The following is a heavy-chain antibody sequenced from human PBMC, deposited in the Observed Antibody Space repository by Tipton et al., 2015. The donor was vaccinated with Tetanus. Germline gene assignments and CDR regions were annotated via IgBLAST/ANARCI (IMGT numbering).Heavy chain of an antibody. V-gene: IGHV1-18*04. J-gene: IGHJ3*02. D-gene: IGHD1-14*01. Sequence: QSGAEVKKPGASVKVSCKASGYTFTGYYMHWVRQAPGQGLEWLGWISGYSGHTNYAQQVQGRVTMTTDTSTSTAYLELRSLRSDDTALYFCARDADMWATRKAFDIWGQGTMVTVSS. CDR1: GYTFTGYY. CDR2: ISGYSGHT. CDR3: ARDADMWATRKAFDI.